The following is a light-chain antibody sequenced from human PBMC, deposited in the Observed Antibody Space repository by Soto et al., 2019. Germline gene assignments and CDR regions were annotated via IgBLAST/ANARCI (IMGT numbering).Light chain of an antibody. CDR2: LGS. V-gene: IGKV2-28*01. J-gene: IGKJ1*01. CDR3: MQALQTPPT. Sequence: DIVMTQSPLSLSVTPGEPASISCRSSQSLLHSNGYNYLGWYLQKPGQSPQLLIYLGSSRASGVPDRFSGGGSGTDFTLKISRVEAEDVGIYYCMQALQTPPTFGQGTKVDIK. CDR1: QSLLHSNGYNY.